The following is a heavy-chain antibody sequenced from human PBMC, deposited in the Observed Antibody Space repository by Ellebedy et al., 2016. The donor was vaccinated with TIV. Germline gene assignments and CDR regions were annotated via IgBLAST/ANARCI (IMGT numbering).Heavy chain of an antibody. Sequence: GESLKISXAASGFTVSSNYMSWVRQAPGKGLEWVSVIYSGGSTYYADSVKGRFTISRGNSKNTLYLQMNSLRAEDTAVYYCARESPGIVGASDAFDIWGQGTMVTVSS. J-gene: IGHJ3*02. CDR3: ARESPGIVGASDAFDI. CDR2: IYSGGST. D-gene: IGHD1-26*01. V-gene: IGHV3-53*01. CDR1: GFTVSSNY.